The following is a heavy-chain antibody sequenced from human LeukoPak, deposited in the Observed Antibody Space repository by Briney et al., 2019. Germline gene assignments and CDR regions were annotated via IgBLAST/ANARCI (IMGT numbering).Heavy chain of an antibody. CDR1: GGSISSWGYY. CDR2: RYHSESN. CDR3: AREVNSSSWRPLDF. V-gene: IGHV4-61*08. Sequence: PSETLSLTCTVSGGSISSWGYYWIWLPQHPGQGRVWIGYRYHSESNNYNPSLKSRLTMSVDTSNNQFSLKLTSMTAADTDVYYCAREVNSSSWRPLDFWGQGTLVTVSS. D-gene: IGHD6-13*01. J-gene: IGHJ4*02.